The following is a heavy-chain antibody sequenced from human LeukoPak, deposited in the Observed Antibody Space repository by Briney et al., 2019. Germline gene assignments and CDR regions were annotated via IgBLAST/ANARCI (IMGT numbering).Heavy chain of an antibody. CDR3: AKDHSSSHGTGFDY. J-gene: IGHJ4*02. D-gene: IGHD6-13*01. CDR2: IYVDGRTT. Sequence: GGSLRLSCVASGFTFSNYWMHWVRQPPGKGLVWVSRIYVDGRTTNYADSVKGRFTISRDNAKNTVYLEMNSLSVEDTAVYYCAKDHSSSHGTGFDYWGQGTLVTVSS. V-gene: IGHV3-74*01. CDR1: GFTFSNYW.